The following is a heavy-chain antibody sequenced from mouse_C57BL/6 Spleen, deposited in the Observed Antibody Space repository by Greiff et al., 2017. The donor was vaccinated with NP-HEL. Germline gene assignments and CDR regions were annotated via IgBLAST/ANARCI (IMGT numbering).Heavy chain of an antibody. CDR3: ARRGYYSNYDAMDY. CDR2: ISSGGSYT. CDR1: GFTFSSYG. V-gene: IGHV5-6*02. D-gene: IGHD2-5*01. Sequence: EVKLQESGGDLVKPGGSLQLSCAASGFTFSSYGMSWVRQTPDKRLEWVATISSGGSYTYYPDSVKGRFTISRDNAKNTLYLQMSSLKSEDTAMYYCARRGYYSNYDAMDYWGQGTSVTVSS. J-gene: IGHJ4*01.